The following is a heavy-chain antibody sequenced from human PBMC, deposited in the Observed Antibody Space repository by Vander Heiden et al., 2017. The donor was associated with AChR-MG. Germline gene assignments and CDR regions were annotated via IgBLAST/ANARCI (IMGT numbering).Heavy chain of an antibody. CDR1: GGPISSGGSS. V-gene: IGHV4-30-2*01. Sequence: QLQLQESGSGLVKPSQTLSLTCAVSGGPISSGGSSWSWIRQPPGKGLEWIGYIYHSGSTYYNPSLKSRVTISVDRSKNQFSMKLRSVTAADTAVYYCARTRKGGHLDYWCQGTLVTVSS. D-gene: IGHD2-15*01. CDR3: ARTRKGGHLDY. CDR2: IYHSGST. J-gene: IGHJ4*02.